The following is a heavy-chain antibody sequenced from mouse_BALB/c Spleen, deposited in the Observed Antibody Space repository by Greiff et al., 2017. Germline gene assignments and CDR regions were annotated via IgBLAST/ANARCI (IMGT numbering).Heavy chain of an antibody. V-gene: IGHV5-12-2*01. CDR1: GFTFSSYT. CDR3: ARHGYEAWFAY. J-gene: IGHJ3*01. D-gene: IGHD2-2*01. CDR2: ISNGGGST. Sequence: EVHLVESGGGLVQPGGSLKLSCAASGFTFSSYTMSWVRQTPEKRLEWVAYISNGGGSTYYPDTVKGRFTISRDNAKNTLYLQMSSLKSEDTAMYYCARHGYEAWFAYWGQGTLVTVSA.